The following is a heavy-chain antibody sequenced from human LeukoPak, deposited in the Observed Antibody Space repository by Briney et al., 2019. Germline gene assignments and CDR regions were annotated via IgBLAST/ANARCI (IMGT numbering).Heavy chain of an antibody. CDR1: GFTFSSYW. Sequence: PGGSLRLSCAASGFTFSSYWMSWVRQAPGKGLEWVANIKQDGSEKYYVDSVKGRFTISRDNAKNSLYLQMNSLRAEDMAVYYCARVPLWFGKTIFDYWGQGTLVTVSS. V-gene: IGHV3-7*03. CDR2: IKQDGSEK. CDR3: ARVPLWFGKTIFDY. D-gene: IGHD3-10*01. J-gene: IGHJ4*02.